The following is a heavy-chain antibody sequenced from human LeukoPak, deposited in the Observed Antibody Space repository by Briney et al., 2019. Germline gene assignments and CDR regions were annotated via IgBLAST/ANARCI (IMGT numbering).Heavy chain of an antibody. J-gene: IGHJ4*02. D-gene: IGHD6-19*01. CDR1: GGSISSSSYY. V-gene: IGHV4-39*07. CDR2: IYTSGST. Sequence: SETLSLTCTVSGGSISSSSYYWGWIRQPPGKGLEWIGSIYTSGSTNYNPSLKSRVTISVGTSKNQFSLELSSVTAADTAVYYCARTSSSGLVGGYYFDYWGQGTLVTVSS. CDR3: ARTSSSGLVGGYYFDY.